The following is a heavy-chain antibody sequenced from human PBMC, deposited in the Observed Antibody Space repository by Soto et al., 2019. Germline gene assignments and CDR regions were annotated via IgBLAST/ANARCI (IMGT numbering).Heavy chain of an antibody. D-gene: IGHD2-2*01. CDR2: INPNSGGT. Sequence: ASVKVSCKASGYTFTGYYMHWVRRAPGQGLEWMGWINPNSGGTNYAQKFQGRVTMTRDTSISTAYMELSRLRSDDTAVYYCACAQNYHLQDFYGMDVWGQGTTVTVSS. J-gene: IGHJ6*02. V-gene: IGHV1-2*02. CDR1: GYTFTGYY. CDR3: ACAQNYHLQDFYGMDV.